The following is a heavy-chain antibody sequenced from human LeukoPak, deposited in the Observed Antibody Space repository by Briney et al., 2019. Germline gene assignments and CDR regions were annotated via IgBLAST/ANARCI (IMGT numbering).Heavy chain of an antibody. CDR2: IYHSGST. Sequence: SETLSLTCTVSGYSISSGYYWGWIRQPPGKGLEWIGSIYHSGSTYFNPSLKSRVTISVDTSKNQFSLKLSSVTAADTAVYYCARDDYGDYYYCYGMDVWGQGTTVTVSS. CDR1: GYSISSGYY. V-gene: IGHV4-38-2*02. D-gene: IGHD4-17*01. CDR3: ARDDYGDYYYCYGMDV. J-gene: IGHJ6*02.